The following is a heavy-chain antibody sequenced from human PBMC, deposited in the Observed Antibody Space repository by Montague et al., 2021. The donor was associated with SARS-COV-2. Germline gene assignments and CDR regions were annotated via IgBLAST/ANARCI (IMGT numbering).Heavy chain of an antibody. CDR2: INHSGSA. CDR1: GDSITTYSYF. D-gene: IGHD5-12*01. Sequence: TLSLTCTVSGDSITTYSYFWSWIRQVPGKGLEWIGYINHSGSAYYSVSLKSRVTISIDTSKNQFSLKLISVTTADTAVYFCARKRSGYDVDYFDYWGQGALVTVPS. J-gene: IGHJ4*02. CDR3: ARKRSGYDVDYFDY. V-gene: IGHV4-31*03.